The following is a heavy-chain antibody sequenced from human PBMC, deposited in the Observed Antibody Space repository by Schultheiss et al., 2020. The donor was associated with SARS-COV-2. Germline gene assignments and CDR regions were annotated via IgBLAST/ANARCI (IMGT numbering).Heavy chain of an antibody. CDR1: GGSISSYY. V-gene: IGHV4-59*01. J-gene: IGHJ2*01. CDR3: ARGLGSSSTDYWYFDL. Sequence: ETLSLTCTVSGGSISSYYWSWIRQPPGKGLEWIGYIYYSGSTNYNPSLKSRVTISVDTSKNQFSLKLSSVTAADTAVYYCARGLGSSSTDYWYFDLWGRGTLVTVSS. CDR2: IYYSGST. D-gene: IGHD6-6*01.